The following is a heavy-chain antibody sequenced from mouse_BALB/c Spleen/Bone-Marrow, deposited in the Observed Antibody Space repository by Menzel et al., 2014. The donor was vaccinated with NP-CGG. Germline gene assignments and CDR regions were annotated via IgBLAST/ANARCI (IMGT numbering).Heavy chain of an antibody. CDR2: ISGGGGYT. CDR1: GFTFSNYG. Sequence: EVQGVESGGGLVKSGGSLKLSCAASGFTFSNYGMSWVRQTPEKRLEWVATISGGGGYTFYSDSVKGRFTISRDNAKNNLYLQLSSLRPEDTAVYYCARHAYYDQTEVSFVYWGQGTLVTVSA. J-gene: IGHJ3*01. D-gene: IGHD2-4*01. V-gene: IGHV5-9-2*01. CDR3: ARHAYYDQTEVSFVY.